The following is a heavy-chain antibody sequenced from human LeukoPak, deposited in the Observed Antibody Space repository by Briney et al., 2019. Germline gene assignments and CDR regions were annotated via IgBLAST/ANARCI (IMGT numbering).Heavy chain of an antibody. CDR3: ARGYCSSSSCHHWNWFDP. Sequence: PGGSLRLSCAASGFTFSDYYMSWIRQAPGKGLEWVSYISSSGSTKYYADSVKGRFTISRDSTKKSLYLQMNSLRAEDTAVYYCARGYCSSSSCHHWNWFDPWGQGTLVTVSS. CDR1: GFTFSDYY. CDR2: ISSSGSTK. V-gene: IGHV3-11*01. D-gene: IGHD2-2*01. J-gene: IGHJ5*02.